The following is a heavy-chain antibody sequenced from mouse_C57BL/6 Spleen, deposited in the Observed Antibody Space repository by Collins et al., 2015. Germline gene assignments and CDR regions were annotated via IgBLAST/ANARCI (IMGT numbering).Heavy chain of an antibody. Sequence: KALEWLGFIRNKANGYTTEYSASVKGRFTISRDNSQSILYLQMNALRAEDSATYYCARYMGGTWYFDVWGTGTTVTVSS. J-gene: IGHJ1*03. D-gene: IGHD3-3*01. CDR2: IRNKANGYTT. V-gene: IGHV7-3*01. CDR3: ARYMGGTWYFDV.